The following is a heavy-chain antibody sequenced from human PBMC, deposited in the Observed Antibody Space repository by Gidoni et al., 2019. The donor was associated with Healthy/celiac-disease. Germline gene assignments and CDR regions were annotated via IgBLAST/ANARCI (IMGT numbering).Heavy chain of an antibody. CDR1: GFTFSCSA. V-gene: IGHV3-73*02. CDR3: TSPGDYRYGMDV. D-gene: IGHD4-17*01. CDR2: IRSKANIYAT. Sequence: EVQLVESGGGLVQPGGSLKLSCAASGFTFSCSAMHWVRQASGKGLEWVGRIRSKANIYATAYAASVKGRFTISRDDSKNTAYLQMNSLKTEDTAVYYCTSPGDYRYGMDVWGQGTTVTVSS. J-gene: IGHJ6*02.